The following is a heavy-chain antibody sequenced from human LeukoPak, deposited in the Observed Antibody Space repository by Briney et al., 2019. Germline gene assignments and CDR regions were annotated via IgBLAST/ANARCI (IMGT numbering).Heavy chain of an antibody. Sequence: ASVKVSCKASGYTFTSYDINWVRQATGQGLEWMGWMNPNSGNTGYAQKLQGRVTMTTDTSTSTAYMELRSLRSDDTAVYYCARDPRGYQLLSLFDYWGQGTLVTVSS. V-gene: IGHV1-8*02. D-gene: IGHD2-2*01. CDR1: GYTFTSYD. CDR2: MNPNSGNT. CDR3: ARDPRGYQLLSLFDY. J-gene: IGHJ4*02.